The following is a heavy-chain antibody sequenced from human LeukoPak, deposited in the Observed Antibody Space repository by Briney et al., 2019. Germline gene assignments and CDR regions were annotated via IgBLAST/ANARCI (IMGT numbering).Heavy chain of an antibody. Sequence: QAGGSLRLPCAASGFTFDNHAMTWVRQAPGKGLEWVSVITGSGDARYYADSVKGRFTISRDNSKNTLHLQMNTLRVEDTALYYCAKDILTYYYGTSGYYFDYWGQGTLVTVSS. J-gene: IGHJ4*02. D-gene: IGHD3-3*01. CDR1: GFTFDNHA. V-gene: IGHV3-23*01. CDR2: ITGSGDAR. CDR3: AKDILTYYYGTSGYYFDY.